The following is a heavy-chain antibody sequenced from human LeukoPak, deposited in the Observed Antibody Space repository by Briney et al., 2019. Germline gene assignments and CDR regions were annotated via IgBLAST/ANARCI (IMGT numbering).Heavy chain of an antibody. Sequence: GASVKVSCKASGYTFTSYGISWVRQAPGQGLEWMGWISAYNGNTNYAQKLQGRVTMTTDTSTSTAYMELRSLRSDDTAVYYCARDIPRITMVREYYFDYWGQGTLVTVSS. V-gene: IGHV1-18*01. CDR3: ARDIPRITMVREYYFDY. D-gene: IGHD3-10*01. CDR1: GYTFTSYG. J-gene: IGHJ4*02. CDR2: ISAYNGNT.